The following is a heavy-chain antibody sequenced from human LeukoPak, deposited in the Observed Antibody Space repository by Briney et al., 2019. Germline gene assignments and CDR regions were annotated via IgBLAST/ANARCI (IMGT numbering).Heavy chain of an antibody. Sequence: GGSLRLSCAVSGFTFSNYAMSWVRQTPARVLEWVSSINEVGDDTNYVDSVRGRFTVSRDNSKNTLYLQLNSLRAEDTALYYCSKRGPNTGWHFFDHWGPGTLVTVS. J-gene: IGHJ5*02. CDR3: SKRGPNTGWHFFDH. CDR1: GFTFSNYA. D-gene: IGHD6-19*01. CDR2: INEVGDDT. V-gene: IGHV3-23*01.